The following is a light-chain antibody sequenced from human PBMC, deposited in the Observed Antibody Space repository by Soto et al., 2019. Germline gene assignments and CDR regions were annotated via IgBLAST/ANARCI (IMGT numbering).Light chain of an antibody. V-gene: IGKV1-5*03. J-gene: IGKJ1*01. CDR1: QSISNW. CDR2: KAS. CDR3: QQSDTYRT. Sequence: DIQMTQSPSTLSAFVGDRVTITCRASQSISNWLAWYQQKPGKAPNLLIYKASSLGSGVPSRFSGRGSGTEFTLTISSLHPDDFATYYCQQSDTYRTFGQGTKVEIK.